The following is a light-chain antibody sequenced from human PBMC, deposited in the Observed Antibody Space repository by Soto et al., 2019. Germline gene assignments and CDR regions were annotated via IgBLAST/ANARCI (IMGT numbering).Light chain of an antibody. J-gene: IGLJ1*01. CDR1: SSDVGGYNY. Sequence: QSVLTQPASVSGSPGQSITISCTGTSSDVGGYNYVSWYQQHPGKAPKLMIYDVSNRPSGVSNRFSGSKSGNTASLTISGLQDEDEADYYCSSYTSSSTLYVFGNGTKLTVL. CDR2: DVS. V-gene: IGLV2-14*01. CDR3: SSYTSSSTLYV.